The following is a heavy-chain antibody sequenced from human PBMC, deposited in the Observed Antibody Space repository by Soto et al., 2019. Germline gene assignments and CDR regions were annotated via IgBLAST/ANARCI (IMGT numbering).Heavy chain of an antibody. D-gene: IGHD2-15*01. Sequence: QVQLVQSGAEVKKPGSSVKVSCKASGGTFSSYAISWVRQAPGQGLEWMGGIIPIFGTANYAQKFQGRVTITADESTSTDYMELSNLRSEDTAVDYWAREYCSGGSGYRTFDYWGQGTLVTVSS. J-gene: IGHJ4*02. CDR2: IIPIFGTA. CDR3: AREYCSGGSGYRTFDY. CDR1: GGTFSSYA. V-gene: IGHV1-69*01.